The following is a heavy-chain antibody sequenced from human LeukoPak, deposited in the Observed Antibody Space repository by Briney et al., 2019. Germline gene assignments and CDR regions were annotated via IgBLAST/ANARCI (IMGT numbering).Heavy chain of an antibody. D-gene: IGHD1-14*01. CDR2: IIPILGIA. CDR1: GGTFSSYA. J-gene: IGHJ4*02. CDR3: ARNGDARSNWDYFFDY. Sequence: ASLKVSCKASGGTFSSYAISWVRQAPGQGVEWMGRIIPILGIANSAQKLQGRVTISADKSTSTDYMELSSLRSEDTAVYYCARNGDARSNWDYFFDYWGKGTLVTVSS. V-gene: IGHV1-69*04.